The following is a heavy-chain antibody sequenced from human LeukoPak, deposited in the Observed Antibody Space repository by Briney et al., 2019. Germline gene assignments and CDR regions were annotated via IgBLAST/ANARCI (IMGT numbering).Heavy chain of an antibody. V-gene: IGHV3-53*01. CDR1: GFTVSSNY. CDR2: IYSGGST. J-gene: IGHJ1*01. CDR3: ARAYYYDSSGYYYSV. D-gene: IGHD3-22*01. Sequence: GSLRLSCAASGFTVSSNYMSWVGQAPGKGLEWVSVIYSGGSTYYADSVKGRFAISRDNSKNTLYLQMNSLRAEDTAVYYCARAYYYDSSGYYYSVWGQGTLVTVSS.